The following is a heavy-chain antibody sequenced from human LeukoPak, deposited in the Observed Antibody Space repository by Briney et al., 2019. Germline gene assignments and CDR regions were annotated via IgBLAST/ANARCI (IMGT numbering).Heavy chain of an antibody. CDR3: ARAGYDSRGTGAFDI. D-gene: IGHD3-22*01. CDR2: ISGSGGST. V-gene: IGHV3-23*01. Sequence: GGSLRLSCAASGFTFSSYGMSWVRQAPGKGLEWVSAISGSGGSTYYADSVKGRFTISRDNSKNTLYLQMNSLRAEDTALYYCARAGYDSRGTGAFDIWGQGTMVTVSS. J-gene: IGHJ3*02. CDR1: GFTFSSYG.